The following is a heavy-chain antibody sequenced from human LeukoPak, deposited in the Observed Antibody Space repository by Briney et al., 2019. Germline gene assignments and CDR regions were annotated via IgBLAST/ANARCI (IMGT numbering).Heavy chain of an antibody. CDR3: AKGGPTLWGDDFDY. J-gene: IGHJ4*02. D-gene: IGHD3-16*01. V-gene: IGHV3-7*03. Sequence: GGSLRLSCAASGFTFSSYWMSWVRQAPGKGLEWVANIKQDGSEKYYVDSVKGRFTISRDNAKNSLYLQMNSLRAEDTALYYCAKGGPTLWGDDFDYWGQGTLVTVSS. CDR2: IKQDGSEK. CDR1: GFTFSSYW.